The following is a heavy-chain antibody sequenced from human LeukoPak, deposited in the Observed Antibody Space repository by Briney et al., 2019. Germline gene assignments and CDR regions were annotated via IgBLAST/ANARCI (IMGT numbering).Heavy chain of an antibody. CDR1: GLRFSDQY. Sequence: PGGSLRLSCAASGLRFSDQYMIWIRQTPGKGLEWVSFISGSGANRFYADSMKGRFTISKDNTKNSLYLQMNSLRAEDTAVYYCAREDSDIVTAYYSLDLWGQGTLVTVSS. V-gene: IGHV3-11*01. CDR3: AREDSDIVTAYYSLDL. CDR2: ISGSGANR. J-gene: IGHJ5*02. D-gene: IGHD3-9*01.